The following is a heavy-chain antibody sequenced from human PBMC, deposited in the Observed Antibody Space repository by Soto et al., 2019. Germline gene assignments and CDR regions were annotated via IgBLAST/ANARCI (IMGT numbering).Heavy chain of an antibody. J-gene: IGHJ4*02. Sequence: GGSLRLSCAAPGFTFSSYSMNWVRQAPGKGLEWVSSISSSSSYIYYADSVKGRFTISRDNAKNSLYLQMNSLRAEDTAVYYCARDPHGVRGTYFDYWGQGTLVTVSS. V-gene: IGHV3-21*01. CDR3: ARDPHGVRGTYFDY. CDR1: GFTFSSYS. D-gene: IGHD3-16*01. CDR2: ISSSSSYI.